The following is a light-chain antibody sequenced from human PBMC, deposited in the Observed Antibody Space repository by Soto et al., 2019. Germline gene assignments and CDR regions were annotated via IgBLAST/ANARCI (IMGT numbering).Light chain of an antibody. J-gene: IGKJ5*01. CDR3: QQANSFPIT. CDR2: AAS. Sequence: DIQMTQSPSSVSASVGDRVTITCRASQGISIWLAWYQQKPGKAPNXLIYAASSLQSGVPSRFSVIGSGTDFTLTISSLQPEDVATYDGQQANSFPITFGQGTRLEIK. V-gene: IGKV1-12*01. CDR1: QGISIW.